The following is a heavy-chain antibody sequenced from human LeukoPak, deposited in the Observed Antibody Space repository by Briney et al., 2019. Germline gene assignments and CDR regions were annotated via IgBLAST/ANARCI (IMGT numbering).Heavy chain of an antibody. CDR2: FDPEDGET. J-gene: IGHJ4*02. CDR3: ATTTGYSSSLDY. CDR1: GYTLTELS. V-gene: IGHV1-24*01. Sequence: ASVKVSCKVSGYTLTELSMHWVRQAPGKGLEWMGGFDPEDGETIYAQKFQGRVTMTEATSTDTAYMELSSLRSEDTAVYYCATTTGYSSSLDYWGQGTLVTVSS. D-gene: IGHD6-13*01.